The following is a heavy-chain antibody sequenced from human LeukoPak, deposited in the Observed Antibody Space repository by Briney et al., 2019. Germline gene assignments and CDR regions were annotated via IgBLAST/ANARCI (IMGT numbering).Heavy chain of an antibody. J-gene: IGHJ6*03. CDR3: AKEDGYCSSTSCYIHYYYYMDV. V-gene: IGHV3-33*06. CDR2: IWYDGSNK. Sequence: GGSLRLSCAASGFTFSSYGMPWVRQAPGKGREWVAVIWYDGSNKYYADSVKGRFTISRDNSKNTLYLQMNSLRAEDTAVYYCAKEDGYCSSTSCYIHYYYYMDVWGKGTTVTVSS. CDR1: GFTFSSYG. D-gene: IGHD2-2*02.